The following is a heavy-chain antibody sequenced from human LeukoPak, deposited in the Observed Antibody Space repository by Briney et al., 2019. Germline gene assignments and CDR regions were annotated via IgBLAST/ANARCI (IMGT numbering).Heavy chain of an antibody. J-gene: IGHJ6*02. Sequence: KTSETLSLTCTVSGDSVSSGSYYWSWTRQPPGKGLEWIGYVYYSGSTNYNPSLKSRVTIAVDTSKNQFSLKLSSVTAADAAVYYCAKSEGSSGAFWGQGTTVTVSS. CDR3: AKSEGSSGAF. CDR1: GDSVSSGSYY. D-gene: IGHD3-10*01. CDR2: VYYSGST. V-gene: IGHV4-61*01.